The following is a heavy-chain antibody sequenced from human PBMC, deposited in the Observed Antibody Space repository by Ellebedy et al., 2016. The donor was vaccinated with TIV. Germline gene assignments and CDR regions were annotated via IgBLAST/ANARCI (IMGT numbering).Heavy chain of an antibody. CDR3: ARGRRFFYYYGMDV. CDR2: INHSGST. CDR1: GGSFSGYS. J-gene: IGHJ6*02. V-gene: IGHV4-34*01. D-gene: IGHD3-3*01. Sequence: MPSETLSLTCAVYGGSFSGYSWSWIRQSPGKGLEWIGEINHSGSTNYNPSLKSRVTISVATSKNQFSLKLSSVTAADTAVYYCARGRRFFYYYGMDVWGQGTTVTVSS.